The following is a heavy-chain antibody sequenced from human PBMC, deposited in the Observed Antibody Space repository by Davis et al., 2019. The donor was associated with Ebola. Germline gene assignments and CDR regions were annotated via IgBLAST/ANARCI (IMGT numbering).Heavy chain of an antibody. Sequence: SETLSLTCTVSGDSMSDYYYNWIRQPPGKGLEWIGEINHSGSTNYNPSLKSRVTISVDTSKNQFSLNVNSVTAADTAMYYCARTPQYTSYGSYFDYWGQGALVTVSS. CDR2: INHSGST. CDR1: GDSMSDYY. CDR3: ARTPQYTSYGSYFDY. D-gene: IGHD1-26*01. J-gene: IGHJ4*02. V-gene: IGHV4-34*01.